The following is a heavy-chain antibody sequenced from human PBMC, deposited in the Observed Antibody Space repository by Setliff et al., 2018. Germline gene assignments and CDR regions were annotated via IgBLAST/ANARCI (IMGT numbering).Heavy chain of an antibody. CDR3: ARMSGFQYMDV. J-gene: IGHJ6*03. CDR2: INYSRVV. V-gene: IGHV4-34*01. D-gene: IGHD3-3*01. CDR1: GGSFSGYY. Sequence: SETLSLTCGVSGGSFSGYYWSWIRQSPGGGLEWIGEINYSRVVNYKPSLKSRVSISLDTSKNQFSLRLTSLTAADTAVYYCARMSGFQYMDVWGKGTTVTVSS.